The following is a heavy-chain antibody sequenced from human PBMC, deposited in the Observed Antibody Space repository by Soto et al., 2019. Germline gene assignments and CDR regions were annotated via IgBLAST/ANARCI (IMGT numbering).Heavy chain of an antibody. D-gene: IGHD2-15*01. V-gene: IGHV3-74*01. Sequence: GGSLRLSCAASGFTFSNYWMHWVRQAPGEGLVWLSRINNDGSSTTYADSVQGRFTASRDNAKNTLYLQMDSLRAEDTAVYHCARGATASFDPWGQGPLVTVS. CDR3: ARGATASFDP. CDR1: GFTFSNYW. CDR2: INNDGSST. J-gene: IGHJ5*02.